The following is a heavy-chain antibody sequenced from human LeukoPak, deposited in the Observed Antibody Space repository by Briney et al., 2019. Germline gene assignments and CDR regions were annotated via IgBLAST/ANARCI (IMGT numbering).Heavy chain of an antibody. J-gene: IGHJ3*02. CDR3: ARPWGAARHGDAFDI. V-gene: IGHV1-69*05. D-gene: IGHD6-6*01. CDR1: GGTFSSYA. Sequence: SVKVSCKASGGTFSSYAISWVRQAPGQGLEWMGRIIPIFGTANYAQKFQGRVTITTDTSTSTAYMELRSLRSDDTAVYYCARPWGAARHGDAFDIWGQGTMDTVSS. CDR2: IIPIFGTA.